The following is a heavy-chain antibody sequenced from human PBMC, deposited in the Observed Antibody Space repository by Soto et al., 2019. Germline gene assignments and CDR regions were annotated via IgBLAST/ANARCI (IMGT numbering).Heavy chain of an antibody. CDR1: GYSFTSFY. V-gene: IGHV1-46*04. J-gene: IGHJ6*01. D-gene: IGHD4-17*01. CDR2: INPSGGRT. CDR3: ARGEYGDYDYYNAMDV. Sequence: QVQLVQSGAEVKKPGASVTVSCKASGYSFTSFYIHWVRQAPGQGLEWMGRINPSGGRTTYAQTLQGRVTMTSDTSTSTVYMELSSLRSEDTAVYYCARGEYGDYDYYNAMDVW.